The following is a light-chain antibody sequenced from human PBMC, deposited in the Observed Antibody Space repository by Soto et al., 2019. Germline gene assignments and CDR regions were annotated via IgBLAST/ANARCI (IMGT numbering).Light chain of an antibody. CDR3: HQYGGSPTWT. J-gene: IGKJ1*01. CDR2: GAS. V-gene: IGKV3-20*01. CDR1: QSVSSSY. Sequence: EIVLTQSPGTLSLSPGEIATLSCRASQSVSSSYLAWYQQKPGQAPRLLIYGASSRATGIPDRFSGSGSGTDFSLTISRLEPEDFAVYYCHQYGGSPTWTFGQGTKVEIK.